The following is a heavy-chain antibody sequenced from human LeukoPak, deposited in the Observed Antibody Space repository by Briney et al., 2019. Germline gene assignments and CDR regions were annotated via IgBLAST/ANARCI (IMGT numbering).Heavy chain of an antibody. V-gene: IGHV1-69*04. CDR1: GGTFSSYA. CDR2: IIPILGIA. D-gene: IGHD6-13*01. Sequence: ASVKVSCKASGGTFSSYAISWVRQAPGQGLEWMGRIIPILGIANYAQKFQGRVTITADKSTSTAYMELSSLRSEDTAAYYCASGIAAAGTPFDYWGQGTLVTVSS. J-gene: IGHJ4*02. CDR3: ASGIAAAGTPFDY.